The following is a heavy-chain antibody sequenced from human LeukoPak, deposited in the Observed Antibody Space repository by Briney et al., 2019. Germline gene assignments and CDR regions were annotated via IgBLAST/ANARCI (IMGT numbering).Heavy chain of an antibody. Sequence: GGSLRLSCAASGFTFSSYSMNWVRQAPGKGLEWVSYISSSSSTIYYADSVKGRFTISRDNAKNSLYLQMNSLRAEDTAVYYCARDTARWYSGSYFPDYWGQGTLVTVSS. D-gene: IGHD1-26*01. CDR1: GFTFSSYS. CDR2: ISSSSSTI. J-gene: IGHJ4*02. CDR3: ARDTARWYSGSYFPDY. V-gene: IGHV3-48*04.